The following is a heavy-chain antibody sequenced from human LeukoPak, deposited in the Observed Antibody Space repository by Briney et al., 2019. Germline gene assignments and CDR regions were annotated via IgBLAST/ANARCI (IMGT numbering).Heavy chain of an antibody. Sequence: SVKVSCKASGGTFSSYAISWVRQAPGQGLEWMGGIIPIFGTANPAQKFQGRVTITADASTSTAYMELSSLRSEDTAVYYCARDQGEYSGYDNGYYYGMDVWGQGTTVTVSS. V-gene: IGHV1-69*01. CDR2: IIPIFGTA. D-gene: IGHD5-12*01. J-gene: IGHJ6*02. CDR3: ARDQGEYSGYDNGYYYGMDV. CDR1: GGTFSSYA.